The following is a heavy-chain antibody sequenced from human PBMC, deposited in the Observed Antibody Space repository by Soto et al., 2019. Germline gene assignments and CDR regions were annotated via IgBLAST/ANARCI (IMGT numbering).Heavy chain of an antibody. Sequence: GASVKVSCKASGYTFTSYYMHWVRQAPGQGLEWMGWINAANGDSKHSQNLQGRVTITRDTSASTGYMELSSLRSEDTAVYYCARNYDSSGYGGYYYYGMDVWGQGTTVTVSS. D-gene: IGHD3-22*01. V-gene: IGHV1-3*01. CDR1: GYTFTSYY. CDR2: INAANGDS. J-gene: IGHJ6*02. CDR3: ARNYDSSGYGGYYYYGMDV.